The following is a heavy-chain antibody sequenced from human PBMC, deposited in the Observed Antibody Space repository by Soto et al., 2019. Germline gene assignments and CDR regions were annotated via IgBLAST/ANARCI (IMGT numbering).Heavy chain of an antibody. CDR2: INHSGSI. CDR1: GGSVGGYY. J-gene: IGHJ5*02. CDR3: ARRPNRGFTMVRGVQFDP. Sequence: PSETLSLTCAVYGGSVGGYYWSWVRQPPGKGLEWIGEINHSGSITYAPSLKSRVTMSVDTSKNQFSLRLNSVTAADTAVYYCARRPNRGFTMVRGVQFDPWGQGTLVTVSS. D-gene: IGHD3-10*01. V-gene: IGHV4-34*01.